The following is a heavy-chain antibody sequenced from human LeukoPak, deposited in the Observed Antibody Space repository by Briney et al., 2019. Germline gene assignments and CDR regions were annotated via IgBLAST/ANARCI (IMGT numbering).Heavy chain of an antibody. J-gene: IGHJ4*02. CDR3: ARGSEWYCSGGSCPIDY. Sequence: GGSLRLSCAASGFTFSSYTMNWVRQAPGKGLEWVSSISSGSGYIYYADSVKGRFTISRDNAKISLYLQMNSLRAEDTAVHYCARGSEWYCSGGSCPIDYWGQGTLVTVSS. CDR2: ISSGSGYI. CDR1: GFTFSSYT. V-gene: IGHV3-21*01. D-gene: IGHD2-15*01.